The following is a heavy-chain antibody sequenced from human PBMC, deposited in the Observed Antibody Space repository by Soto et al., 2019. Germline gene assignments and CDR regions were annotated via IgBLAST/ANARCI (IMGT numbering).Heavy chain of an antibody. J-gene: IGHJ3*01. Sequence: GGSLRLSCAASGFTFSSYSMNWVRQAPGKGLEWVSYIGIGSSTKYYADSVRGRFTISRDNAKNSLYLQMNSLRAEDTAVYYCARDQLYYNDISGRPLNAFDVWGQGTMVTVSS. D-gene: IGHD3-22*01. CDR2: IGIGSSTK. CDR1: GFTFSSYS. CDR3: ARDQLYYNDISGRPLNAFDV. V-gene: IGHV3-48*01.